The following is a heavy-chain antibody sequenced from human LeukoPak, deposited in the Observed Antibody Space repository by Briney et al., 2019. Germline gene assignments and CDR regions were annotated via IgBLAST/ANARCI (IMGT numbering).Heavy chain of an antibody. J-gene: IGHJ4*02. D-gene: IGHD2-8*01. CDR2: IKEDGSEK. CDR1: GFTFSNYW. CDR3: ARDYDGVRDHW. Sequence: GGSLRLSCEASGFTFSNYWMSWVRQAPGKGLEWVAIIKEDGSEKYYADSVKGRFTISRDNAKNSLYLQMSYLRAEDSAVYYCARDYDGVRDHWWGQGTLVPVSS. V-gene: IGHV3-7*04.